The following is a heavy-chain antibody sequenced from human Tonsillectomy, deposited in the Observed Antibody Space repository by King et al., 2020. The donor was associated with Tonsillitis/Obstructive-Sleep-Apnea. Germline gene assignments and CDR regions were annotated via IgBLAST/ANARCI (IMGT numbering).Heavy chain of an antibody. CDR1: GFTFGDYA. CDR3: TRSQWELPYYYYYYMDV. Sequence: VQLVESGGGLVKPGRSLRLSCTASGFTFGDYAMSWFRQAPGKGLEWVGFIRSKAYGGPTEYAASVKGRFTISRDDSKSIAYLQMNSLKTEDTAVYYCTRSQWELPYYYYYYMDVWGKGTTVTVSS. CDR2: IRSKAYGGPT. J-gene: IGHJ6*03. V-gene: IGHV3-49*05. D-gene: IGHD1-26*01.